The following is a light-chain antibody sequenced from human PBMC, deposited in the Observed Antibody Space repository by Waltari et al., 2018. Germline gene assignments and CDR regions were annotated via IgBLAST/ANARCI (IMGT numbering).Light chain of an antibody. CDR1: ESVKNN. V-gene: IGKV1-5*03. J-gene: IGKJ4*01. Sequence: DVQLTHSPSTLSASLGDRVPITCRASESVKNNLAWYQHQPGKAPKVLVHKASRLDSGVPSRFSGSGYGTEFTLTISSLEPDDFATYYCHQYNTLPLTFGGGTKVEIK. CDR2: KAS. CDR3: HQYNTLPLT.